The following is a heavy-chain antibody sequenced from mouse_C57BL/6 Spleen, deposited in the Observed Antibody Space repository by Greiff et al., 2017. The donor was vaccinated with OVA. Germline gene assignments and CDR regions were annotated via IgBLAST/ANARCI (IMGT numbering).Heavy chain of an antibody. CDR2: IWSDGST. CDR1: GFSLTSYG. J-gene: IGHJ1*03. V-gene: IGHV2-6-1*01. D-gene: IGHD1-1*01. Sequence: VKLVESGPGLVAPSQSLSITCTVSGFSLTSYGVHWVRQPPGKGLEWLVVIWSDGSTTYNSALKSRLSISKDNSKSQVFLKMNSLQTDDTTMYYCARHNTYVSTYGSFDVWAQGPRSPSPQ. CDR3: ARHNTYVSTYGSFDV.